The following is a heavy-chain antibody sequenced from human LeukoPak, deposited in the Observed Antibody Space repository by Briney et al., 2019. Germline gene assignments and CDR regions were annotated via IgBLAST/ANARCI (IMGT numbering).Heavy chain of an antibody. Sequence: PSETLSLTCAVSSNSISNTYYWGWIRQPPGKELEWIGSIYNSGSTHYNPSLKSRVTISVDTSKNQFSLKLSSVTAADTAVYYCATNSSGNYFDYWGQGTLVTVSS. J-gene: IGHJ4*02. CDR1: SNSISNTYY. CDR3: ATNSSGNYFDY. D-gene: IGHD1-26*01. V-gene: IGHV4-38-2*01. CDR2: IYNSGST.